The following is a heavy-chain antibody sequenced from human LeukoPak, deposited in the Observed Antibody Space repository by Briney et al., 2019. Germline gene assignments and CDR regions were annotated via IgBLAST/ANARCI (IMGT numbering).Heavy chain of an antibody. CDR1: GFTFSSYA. CDR3: AKEYQLWFGEAGLDY. J-gene: IGHJ4*02. CDR2: ISYDGSNK. V-gene: IGHV3-30*04. Sequence: PGGSLRLSCAASGFTFSSYAMHWVRQAPGKGLEWVAVISYDGSNKYYADSVKGRFTISRDNSKNTLYLQMNSLRAEDTAVYYCAKEYQLWFGEAGLDYWGQGTLVTVSS. D-gene: IGHD3-10*01.